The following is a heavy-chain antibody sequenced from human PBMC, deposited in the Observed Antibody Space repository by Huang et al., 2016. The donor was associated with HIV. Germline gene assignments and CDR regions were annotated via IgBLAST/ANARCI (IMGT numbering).Heavy chain of an antibody. V-gene: IGHV5-51*01. CDR1: GYRFRSNW. CDR3: ARLIGSPSFYYGLDV. J-gene: IGHJ6*02. CDR2: IYPGDSDT. D-gene: IGHD3-10*01. Sequence: EVQLVQSGAEVKKPGESLKISCKGSGYRFRSNWIGWVRQMPGKGLEWMVIIYPGDSDTIYSPSFQGQVTISADKSINTAYLQWSSLKASDTAMYYCARLIGSPSFYYGLDVWGQGTTVTVSS.